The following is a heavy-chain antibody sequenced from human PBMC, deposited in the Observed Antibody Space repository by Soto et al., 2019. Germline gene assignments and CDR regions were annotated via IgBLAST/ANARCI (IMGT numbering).Heavy chain of an antibody. CDR1: GYTFTNYW. J-gene: IGHJ4*02. Sequence: PGESLKISCKGSGYTFTNYWIGWVRQMPGKGLEWMGLIYPGDSDTRYSPSFQGQVTISADKSISTAYLQWSSLKASDTAMYYCARHPDYYDSSGHYVPYFDYWGQGTLVTVS. CDR3: ARHPDYYDSSGHYVPYFDY. CDR2: IYPGDSDT. D-gene: IGHD3-22*01. V-gene: IGHV5-51*01.